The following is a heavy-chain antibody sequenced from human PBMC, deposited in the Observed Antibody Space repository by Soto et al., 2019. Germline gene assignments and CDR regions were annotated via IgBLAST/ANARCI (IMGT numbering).Heavy chain of an antibody. D-gene: IGHD3-9*01. Sequence: QVTLKESVPVLVKPTETLTLTCTVSGFSLNNARMGVSWIRQPPGKALEWLGHIFSNDEKSYTTSLKTRLTISKDTSKSQVVLTMAHMDPVDTATYYCARFEGVGQFPLDSWGQGILVTVSS. CDR2: IFSNDEK. V-gene: IGHV2-26*01. J-gene: IGHJ4*02. CDR1: GFSLNNARMG. CDR3: ARFEGVGQFPLDS.